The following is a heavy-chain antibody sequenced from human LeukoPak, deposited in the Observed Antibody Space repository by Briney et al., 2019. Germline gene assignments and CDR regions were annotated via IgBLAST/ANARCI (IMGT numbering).Heavy chain of an antibody. J-gene: IGHJ4*02. CDR1: GFTFSSYS. Sequence: GGSLRLSCAASGFTFSSYSMNWVRQAPGKGLEWVSSISSSSSYIYYTDSVKGRFTISRDNAKNSLYLQMNSLRAEDTAVYYCARDRAGCSSTSCYAPNDYWGQGTLVTVSS. CDR3: ARDRAGCSSTSCYAPNDY. CDR2: ISSSSSYI. D-gene: IGHD2-2*01. V-gene: IGHV3-21*01.